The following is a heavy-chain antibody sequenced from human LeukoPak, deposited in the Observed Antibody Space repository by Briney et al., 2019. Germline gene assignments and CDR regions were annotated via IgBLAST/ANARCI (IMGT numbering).Heavy chain of an antibody. Sequence: PSETLSLTCAVYGGSFSGYYWSWIRQPPRKGLEWIGEINHSGSTNYNPSLKSRVTISVDTSKNQFSLKLSSVTAADTAVYYCARVRDKSGYYSRNKNAFDIWGQGTMVTVSS. J-gene: IGHJ3*02. CDR1: GGSFSGYY. CDR2: INHSGST. CDR3: ARVRDKSGYYSRNKNAFDI. V-gene: IGHV4-34*01. D-gene: IGHD3-3*01.